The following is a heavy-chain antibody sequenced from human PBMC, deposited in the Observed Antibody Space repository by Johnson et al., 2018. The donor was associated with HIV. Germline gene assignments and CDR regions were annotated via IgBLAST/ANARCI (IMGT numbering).Heavy chain of an antibody. V-gene: IGHV3-30-3*01. Sequence: QVQLVESGGGLVNPGGSLRISCAASGFTFSSYDMHWVRQAPGKGLEWVAVISYDGNNKYYADSVKGRFTISRDNSKNTLYLQMNSLRAEDTAVYYCARATVESAFDIWGQGTMVTVSS. CDR3: ARATVESAFDI. D-gene: IGHD4-23*01. J-gene: IGHJ3*02. CDR2: ISYDGNNK. CDR1: GFTFSSYD.